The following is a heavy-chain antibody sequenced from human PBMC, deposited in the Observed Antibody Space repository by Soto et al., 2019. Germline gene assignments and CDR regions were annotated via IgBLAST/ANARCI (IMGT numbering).Heavy chain of an antibody. V-gene: IGHV5-51*01. CDR1: GYSFTNYW. J-gene: IGHJ4*02. D-gene: IGHD2-2*01. CDR3: ARRKASSTTSLSFRAGFDY. Sequence: PGESLKISCKGSGYSFTNYWIGWVRQMPGKGLEWMGPIYPGDSDTRYSPSFEGQVTISADKSISTAYLQWSGLKASDTAMYYCARRKASSTTSLSFRAGFDYWGQGTLVTVSS. CDR2: IYPGDSDT.